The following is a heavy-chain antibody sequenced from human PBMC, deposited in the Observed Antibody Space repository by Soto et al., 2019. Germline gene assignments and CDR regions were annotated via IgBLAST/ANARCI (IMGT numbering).Heavy chain of an antibody. V-gene: IGHV5-51*01. CDR1: GYSFTSYW. CDR3: AILPYSSSWYYYYYGMDV. Sequence: GESLKISCKGSGYSFTSYWIGWVRQLPGKGLEWMGIIYPGDSDTRYSPSFQGQVTISADKSITTAYLQWSGLKASDTAMYYCAILPYSSSWYYYYYGMDVWGQGTTVTVSS. CDR2: IYPGDSDT. D-gene: IGHD6-13*01. J-gene: IGHJ6*02.